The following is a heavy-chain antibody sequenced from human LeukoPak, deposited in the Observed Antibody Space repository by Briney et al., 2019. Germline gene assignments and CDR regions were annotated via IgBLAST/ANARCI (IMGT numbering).Heavy chain of an antibody. CDR3: AKGIAAAGTLRYYYYGMDV. V-gene: IGHV3-23*01. J-gene: IGHJ6*02. Sequence: PGGSLRLSCAASGFTFSSYAMSWVRQAPGKGLEWVSAISGSAGSTYYADSVKGRFTISRNNSKNTLYLQMNSLRAEDTAVYYCAKGIAAAGTLRYYYYGMDVWGQGTTVTVSS. D-gene: IGHD6-13*01. CDR2: ISGSAGST. CDR1: GFTFSSYA.